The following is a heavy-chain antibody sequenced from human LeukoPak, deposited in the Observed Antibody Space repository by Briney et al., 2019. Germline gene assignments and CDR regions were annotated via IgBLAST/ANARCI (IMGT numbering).Heavy chain of an antibody. CDR2: VSWNSNTI. D-gene: IGHD2-15*01. CDR1: GLTFSTYD. J-gene: IGHJ4*02. V-gene: IGHV3-48*01. CDR3: AIDWAEEGGLL. Sequence: PGGSLRLSCAASGLTFSTYDMNWVRQAPGKGLEWVSYVSWNSNTIYYADSVKGRFTISRDDAKNSLSLQMNSLRTEDTAVYYCAIDWAEEGGLLWGQGALVTVSS.